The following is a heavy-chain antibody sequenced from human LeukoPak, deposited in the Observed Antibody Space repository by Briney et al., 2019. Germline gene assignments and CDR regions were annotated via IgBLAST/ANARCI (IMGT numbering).Heavy chain of an antibody. J-gene: IGHJ4*02. CDR3: ARSLGYCNTTSCYAFGY. CDR2: INHSGST. D-gene: IGHD2-2*01. Sequence: PSETLPLTCAVYGESFSGYYWSWIRLPPGKGLEWVGEINHSGSTNYNPSLKSRVTISVDTSKNQFSLKLSSVTAADTAVYYCARSLGYCNTTSCYAFGYWGQGTLVTVSS. V-gene: IGHV4-34*01. CDR1: GESFSGYY.